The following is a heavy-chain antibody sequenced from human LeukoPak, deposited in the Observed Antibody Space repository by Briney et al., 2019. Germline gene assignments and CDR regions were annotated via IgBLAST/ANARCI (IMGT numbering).Heavy chain of an antibody. CDR1: GFTFSSYS. Sequence: SGGSLRLSCAASGFTFSSYSMSWVRQAPGKGLEWVSSIFPSGGEIHYADSVRGRFTISRDNSKSTLSLQMKSLRAEDTAIYYCATYRQVLLPFESWGQGTLVTVSS. D-gene: IGHD2-8*02. CDR3: ATYRQVLLPFES. J-gene: IGHJ4*02. V-gene: IGHV3-23*01. CDR2: IFPSGGEI.